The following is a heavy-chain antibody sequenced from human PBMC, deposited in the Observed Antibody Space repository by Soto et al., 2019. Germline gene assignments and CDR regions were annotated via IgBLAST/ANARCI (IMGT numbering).Heavy chain of an antibody. J-gene: IGHJ4*02. CDR3: AKDSSGYPTPPFFDY. CDR2: ISASDNST. Sequence: PGGSLRLSCAASGFTFSSHAMSWVRQAPGKGLEWVSAISASDNSTYYADSVKGRFTISRDNPKNTLYLQMNSLRAEDTAVYFCAKDSSGYPTPPFFDYWGQGARVTVSS. V-gene: IGHV3-23*01. D-gene: IGHD3-22*01. CDR1: GFTFSSHA.